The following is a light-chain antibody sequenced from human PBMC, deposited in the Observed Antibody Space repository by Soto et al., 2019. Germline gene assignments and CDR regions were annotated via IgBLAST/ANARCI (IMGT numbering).Light chain of an antibody. V-gene: IGLV1-40*01. J-gene: IGLJ1*01. CDR2: VNS. Sequence: QSALTQPPSVSGAPGQRVTISCTGSSSNIGAGYDVHWYQQLPGTAPKLLIYVNSNRPSGVPDRFSGSKSGTSASLAITGLQAEDEADYYCQTYDNSLSGYVFGTGTKPTVL. CDR3: QTYDNSLSGYV. CDR1: SSNIGAGYD.